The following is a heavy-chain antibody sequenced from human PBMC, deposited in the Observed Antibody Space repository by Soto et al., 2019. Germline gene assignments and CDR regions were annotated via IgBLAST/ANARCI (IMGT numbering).Heavy chain of an antibody. CDR2: ISYDGSNK. D-gene: IGHD6-19*01. J-gene: IGHJ4*02. V-gene: IGHV3-30*18. Sequence: QVQLVESGGGVVQPGRSLRRSCAASGFTFSSYGMHWVRQAPGKRLEWVAVISYDGSNKYYADSVKGRFTISRDNSKNTLSLQMNSLRAEDTAVYYYAKDRGYSSGWEFDYWGQGTLVTVSS. CDR3: AKDRGYSSGWEFDY. CDR1: GFTFSSYG.